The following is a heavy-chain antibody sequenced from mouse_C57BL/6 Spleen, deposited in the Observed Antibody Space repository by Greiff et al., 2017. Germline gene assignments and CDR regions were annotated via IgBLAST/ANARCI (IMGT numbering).Heavy chain of an antibody. J-gene: IGHJ2*01. Sequence: QVQLQQSGAELVRPGASVTLSCKASGYTFTDYEMHWVKQTPVHGLEWIGAIDPETGGTAYNQKFKGKAILTADKSSSTAYMELRSLTSADSAVYYCTRPLSRDFDYWGQGTTLTVSS. D-gene: IGHD6-1*01. CDR2: IDPETGGT. CDR3: TRPLSRDFDY. V-gene: IGHV1-15*01. CDR1: GYTFTDYE.